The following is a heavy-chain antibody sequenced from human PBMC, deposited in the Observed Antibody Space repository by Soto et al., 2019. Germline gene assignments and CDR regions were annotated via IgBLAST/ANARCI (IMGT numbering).Heavy chain of an antibody. CDR2: ISGSGGST. CDR1: GFTFSNYA. J-gene: IGHJ4*02. D-gene: IGHD2-8*02. CDR3: ARRGPGPYFDY. Sequence: PGGSLRLSCAASGFTFSNYAVTWVRQAPGKGLEWVSTISGSGGSTYYADSVKGRFTISRDNSKNTLYLQMNSLRAEDTAVYYCARRGPGPYFDYWGQGTLVTVSS. V-gene: IGHV3-23*01.